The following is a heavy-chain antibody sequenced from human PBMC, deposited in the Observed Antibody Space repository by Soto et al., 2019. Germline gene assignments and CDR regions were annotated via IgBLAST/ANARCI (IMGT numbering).Heavy chain of an antibody. Sequence: SETLSLTCAVSGGSFNANYWSWIRLPPGKGLEWIGEINHDGSTNYSPSLESRVTVSVDTSKNQFSLKLSSVTAADTAVYYCASARWDYWGQGSLVTVSS. CDR3: ASARWDY. CDR2: INHDGST. CDR1: GGSFNANY. V-gene: IGHV4-34*01. J-gene: IGHJ4*02.